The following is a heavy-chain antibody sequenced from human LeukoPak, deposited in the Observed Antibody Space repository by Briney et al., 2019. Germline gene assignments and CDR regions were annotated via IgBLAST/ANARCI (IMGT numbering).Heavy chain of an antibody. CDR1: GYTFTGYY. CDR2: INPNSGGT. V-gene: IGHV1-2*02. Sequence: GASVKVSCKASGYTFTGYYMHWVRQAPGQGVEWMGWINPNSGGTNYAQKFQGRVTMTRDTSISTAYMELSRLRSDDTAVYYCARGDILTGYYSDLYYFDYWGQGTLVTVSS. CDR3: ARGDILTGYYSDLYYFDY. J-gene: IGHJ4*02. D-gene: IGHD3-9*01.